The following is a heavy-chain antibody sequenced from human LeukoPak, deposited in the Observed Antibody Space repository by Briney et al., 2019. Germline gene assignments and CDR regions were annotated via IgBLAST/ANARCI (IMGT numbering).Heavy chain of an antibody. CDR2: ISGSGGST. Sequence: GGSLRLSCAASGFTFSSYAMSWVRQAPGKGLEWVSAISGSGGSTYYADSVKGRFTISRDNSKNTLYLQMNSLRAEDTAVYYCAKDWRYCSSTSCYKDGAEYFQHWGQGTLVTVSS. CDR3: AKDWRYCSSTSCYKDGAEYFQH. J-gene: IGHJ1*01. CDR1: GFTFSSYA. D-gene: IGHD2-2*01. V-gene: IGHV3-23*01.